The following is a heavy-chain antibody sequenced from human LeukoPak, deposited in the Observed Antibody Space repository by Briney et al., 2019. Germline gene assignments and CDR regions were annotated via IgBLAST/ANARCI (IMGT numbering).Heavy chain of an antibody. CDR2: TYYSGST. CDR1: GGSISSSSYY. Sequence: SETLSLTCTVSGGSISSSSYYWGWIRQPPGKGLEWIGRTYYSGSTYYNPSLKSRVTISVDTSKNQFSLKLSSVTAADTAVYYCARGFGYGSGSHYNVEIWFDPWGQGTQVTVSS. D-gene: IGHD3-10*01. V-gene: IGHV4-39*07. CDR3: ARGFGYGSGSHYNVEIWFDP. J-gene: IGHJ5*02.